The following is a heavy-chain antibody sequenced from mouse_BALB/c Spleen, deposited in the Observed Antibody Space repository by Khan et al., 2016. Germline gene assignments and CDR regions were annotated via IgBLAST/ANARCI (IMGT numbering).Heavy chain of an antibody. CDR1: GYTFTDYT. J-gene: IGHJ4*01. D-gene: IGHD2-4*01. CDR3: GTRSAMITTTGDMDY. CDR2: ISTYHGDA. V-gene: IGHV1S137*01. Sequence: VQLQESGAELVRPGVSVKISCKGSGYTFTDYTLHWVKQSHAKSLEWIGVISTYHGDATYNQKFKGKATMTVDKSSSTAYMELARLTSEDSAIYYCGTRSAMITTTGDMDYWGQGTSVTVSS.